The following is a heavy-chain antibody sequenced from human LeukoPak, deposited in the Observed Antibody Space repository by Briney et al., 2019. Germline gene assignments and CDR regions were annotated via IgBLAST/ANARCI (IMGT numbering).Heavy chain of an antibody. Sequence: PSETLSLTCTVSGGSISPYYWSWIRQPPGKGLEWIGCIYYSGSTNYNPSLKSRVTISVDTSKNQFSLKLSSVTAADTAVYYCARHGGGGESYPRVFDYWGRGNLVTVSS. CDR2: IYYSGST. CDR1: GGSISPYY. CDR3: ARHGGGGESYPRVFDY. V-gene: IGHV4-59*08. J-gene: IGHJ4*02. D-gene: IGHD1-26*01.